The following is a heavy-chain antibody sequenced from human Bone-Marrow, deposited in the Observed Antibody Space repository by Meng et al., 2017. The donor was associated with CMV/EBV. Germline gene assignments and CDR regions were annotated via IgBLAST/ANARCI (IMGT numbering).Heavy chain of an antibody. V-gene: IGHV3-21*01. CDR2: ISSSSSYI. J-gene: IGHJ4*02. CDR1: GFTFSSYS. CDR3: ARDLEYSSGWDY. Sequence: GESLKISCAASGFTFSSYSMNWVRQAPGKGLEWVSSISSSSSYIYYADSVKGRFTISRDNAKNSLYLQMNSLRAEDTAVYYCARDLEYSSGWDYWGQGTLVNVSS. D-gene: IGHD6-19*01.